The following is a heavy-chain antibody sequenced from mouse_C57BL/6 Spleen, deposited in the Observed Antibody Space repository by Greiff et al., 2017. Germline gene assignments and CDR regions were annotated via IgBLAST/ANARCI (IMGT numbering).Heavy chain of an antibody. V-gene: IGHV1-82*01. D-gene: IGHD2-1*01. CDR1: GYAFSSSW. J-gene: IGHJ3*01. Sequence: VQLQQSGPELVKPGASVKISCKASGYAFSSSWMNWVKQRPGKGLEWIGRIYPGDGDTNYNGKFKGKATLTADKSSSTAYMQLSSLTSEDSAVYFCARSEIYSWFAYWGQGTLVTVSA. CDR2: IYPGDGDT. CDR3: ARSEIYSWFAY.